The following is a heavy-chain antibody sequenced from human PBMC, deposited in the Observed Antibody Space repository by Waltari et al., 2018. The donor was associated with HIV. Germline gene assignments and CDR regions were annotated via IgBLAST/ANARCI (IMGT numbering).Heavy chain of an antibody. CDR1: GITVSSNY. J-gene: IGHJ4*02. CDR3: ARARTYYDFWSGNYSPDYFDY. Sequence: EVQLVESGGGLIQPGGSLRLSCAASGITVSSNYMTWFRQAPGKGLEWVAVIYSGGSTYYADSVKGRFTISRDNSKNTLYLQMNSLRAEDTAVYYCARARTYYDFWSGNYSPDYFDYWAQGTLITVSS. V-gene: IGHV3-53*01. D-gene: IGHD3-3*01. CDR2: IYSGGST.